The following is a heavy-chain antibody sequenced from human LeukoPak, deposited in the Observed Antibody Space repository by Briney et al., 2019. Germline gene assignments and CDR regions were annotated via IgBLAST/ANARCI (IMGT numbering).Heavy chain of an antibody. V-gene: IGHV4-61*02. J-gene: IGHJ4*02. Sequence: SQTLSLTCTVSGGSISSGSYYWSWIRQPAGKGLEWIGRIYTSGSTNYNPSLKSRVTISVDTSKNQFSLKLGSVTAADTAVYYCAQMGIAARIDYWGQGTLVTVSS. CDR3: AQMGIAARIDY. D-gene: IGHD6-6*01. CDR2: IYTSGST. CDR1: GGSISSGSYY.